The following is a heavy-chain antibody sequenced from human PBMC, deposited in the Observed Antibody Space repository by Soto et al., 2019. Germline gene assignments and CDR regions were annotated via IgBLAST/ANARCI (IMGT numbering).Heavy chain of an antibody. V-gene: IGHV3-64D*06. D-gene: IGHD3-22*01. J-gene: IGHJ4*02. CDR2: ISTNGGST. Sequence: PGGSLRLSCSASGFTFSIYAMHWVRQAPGKGLEYVSSISTNGGSTHYADSVKGRFTISRDNSKNTQYLQMSSLRADDTAVYYCVKGEYYYDSSGYYPFDYWGQGTLVTVP. CDR3: VKGEYYYDSSGYYPFDY. CDR1: GFTFSIYA.